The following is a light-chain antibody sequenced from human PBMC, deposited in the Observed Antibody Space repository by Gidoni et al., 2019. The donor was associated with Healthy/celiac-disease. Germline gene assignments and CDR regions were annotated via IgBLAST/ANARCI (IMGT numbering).Light chain of an antibody. J-gene: IGKJ1*01. CDR1: QSVSSSY. CDR2: GAS. Sequence: EIVLTQSPGTLSLSPRERATLSCRASQSVSSSYLAWYQQKPGQAPRLLISGASSRATGIPDRFSGSGSGTDFTLTISRLEPEDCAVYYCQQCGSSPTWTFGQGTKVEIK. V-gene: IGKV3-20*01. CDR3: QQCGSSPTWT.